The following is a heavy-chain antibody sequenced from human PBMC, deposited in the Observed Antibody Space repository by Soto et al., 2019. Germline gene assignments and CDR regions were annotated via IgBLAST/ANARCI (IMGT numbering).Heavy chain of an antibody. J-gene: IGHJ6*03. D-gene: IGHD2-2*01. CDR2: IYYSGST. CDR1: GGSISSYY. Sequence: TSETLSLTCTVSGGSISSYYWSWIRQPPGKGLEWIGYIYYSGSTNYNPSLKSRVTISVDTSKNQFSLKLSSVTAAVTAVYYCARLPGGCSSTSCYLYMDVWGKGTTVTVSS. V-gene: IGHV4-59*01. CDR3: ARLPGGCSSTSCYLYMDV.